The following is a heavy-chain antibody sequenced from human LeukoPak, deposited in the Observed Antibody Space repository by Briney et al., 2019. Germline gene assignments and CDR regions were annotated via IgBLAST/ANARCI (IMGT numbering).Heavy chain of an antibody. CDR3: AKDIGYSGYDSGTNNWFDP. Sequence: PGGSLRLSCAASGFTFYDYAMHWVRQAPGKGLEWISLISGDGDSTYYADSVKGRFTISRDNSKNSLYLQMNSLRTEDTALYYCAKDIGYSGYDSGTNNWFDPWGQGTLVTASS. CDR1: GFTFYDYA. J-gene: IGHJ5*02. D-gene: IGHD5-12*01. V-gene: IGHV3-43*02. CDR2: ISGDGDST.